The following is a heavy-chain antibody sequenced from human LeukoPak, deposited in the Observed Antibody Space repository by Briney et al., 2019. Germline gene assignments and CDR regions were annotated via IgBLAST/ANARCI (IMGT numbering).Heavy chain of an antibody. D-gene: IGHD3-3*01. CDR1: GGSFSGYY. J-gene: IGHJ5*02. V-gene: IGHV4-34*01. Sequence: SETLSLTCAVYGGSFSGYYWSWLRQPPGKGLEWIGEINHSGSTNYNPSLKSRVTISVDTSKNQFSLKLSSVTAADTAVYYCARGTKRITIFGVVIMNNWFDPWGQGTLVTVSS. CDR2: INHSGST. CDR3: ARGTKRITIFGVVIMNNWFDP.